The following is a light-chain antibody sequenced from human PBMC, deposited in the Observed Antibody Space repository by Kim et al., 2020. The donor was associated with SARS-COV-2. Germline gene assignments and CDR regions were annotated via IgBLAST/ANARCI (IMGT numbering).Light chain of an antibody. V-gene: IGLV3-19*01. CDR1: SLRSYY. CDR3: NSRDSSGNHPYVV. J-gene: IGLJ2*01. CDR2: GKN. Sequence: GQTGRIKCKGDSLRSYYASWYQQKPGQAPVLVIYGKNNRPSGIPDRFSGSSSGNTASLTITGAQAEDEADYYCNSRDSSGNHPYVVFGGGTQLTVL.